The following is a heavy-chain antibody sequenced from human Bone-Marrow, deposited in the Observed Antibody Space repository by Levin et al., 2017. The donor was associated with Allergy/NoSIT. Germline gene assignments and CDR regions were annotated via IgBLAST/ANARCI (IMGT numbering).Heavy chain of an antibody. D-gene: IGHD6-13*01. CDR2: FDPEDGET. V-gene: IGHV1-24*01. CDR3: ATDRSAAAGTFWYFDL. Sequence: PAASVKVSCKVSGYTLTELSMHWVRQAPGKGLEWMGGFDPEDGETTYAQKFQGRVTMTEDTSTDTAYMELSSLRSEDTAVYYCATDRSAAAGTFWYFDLWGRGTLVTVSS. J-gene: IGHJ2*01. CDR1: GYTLTELS.